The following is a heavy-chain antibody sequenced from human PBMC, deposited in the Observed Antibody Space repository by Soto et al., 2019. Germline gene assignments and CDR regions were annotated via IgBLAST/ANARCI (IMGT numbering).Heavy chain of an antibody. Sequence: HPGGSLRLSCAASGFTLSSYGMHWVRQAPGKGLEWVAVISYDGSNKYYADSVKGRFTISRDNSKNTLYLQMNSLRAEDTAVYYCAKDSVLRYFDWLLPWFDPWGQGTLVTVSS. CDR1: GFTLSSYG. V-gene: IGHV3-30*18. D-gene: IGHD3-9*01. CDR3: AKDSVLRYFDWLLPWFDP. CDR2: ISYDGSNK. J-gene: IGHJ5*02.